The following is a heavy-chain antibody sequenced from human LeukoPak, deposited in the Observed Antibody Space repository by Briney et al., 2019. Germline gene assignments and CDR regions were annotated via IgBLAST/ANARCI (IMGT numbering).Heavy chain of an antibody. CDR1: GFTFSSYE. CDR3: ARELLGYDSSGYYS. CDR2: ISSSGSTI. D-gene: IGHD3-22*01. V-gene: IGHV3-48*03. J-gene: IGHJ4*02. Sequence: GGSLRLSCAASGFTFSSYEMNWVRQAPGKGLEWVSYISSSGSTIYYADSVKGRFTISRDSAKNSLYLQMNSLRAEDTAVYYCARELLGYDSSGYYSWGQGTLVTVSS.